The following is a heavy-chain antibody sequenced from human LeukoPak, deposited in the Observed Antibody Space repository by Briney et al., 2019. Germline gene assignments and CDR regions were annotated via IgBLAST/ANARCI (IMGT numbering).Heavy chain of an antibody. Sequence: GASVKVSCKASGYTFTSYDINWVRQATGQGLEGMGWMNPNSVNTGYAQKFQGRVTMTRNTAISTAYMKLSSLISEDTAVYYCARGRSSGPQFDPWGQGTLVTVSS. CDR2: MNPNSVNT. CDR3: ARGRSSGPQFDP. D-gene: IGHD6-19*01. J-gene: IGHJ5*02. CDR1: GYTFTSYD. V-gene: IGHV1-8*01.